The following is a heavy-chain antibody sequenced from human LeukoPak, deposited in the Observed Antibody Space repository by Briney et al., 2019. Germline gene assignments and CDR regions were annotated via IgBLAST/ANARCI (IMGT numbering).Heavy chain of an antibody. D-gene: IGHD3-3*01. CDR2: IYTSGST. CDR3: ARDPRMTIFGVVDDAFDI. J-gene: IGHJ3*02. Sequence: SETLSLTCTVSGGSISSGSYYWSWIRQPAGKGLEWIGRIYTSGSTNYNPSLKSRVTISVDTSKNQFSLRLSSVTAADTAVYYWARDPRMTIFGVVDDAFDIWGQGTMVTVSS. V-gene: IGHV4-61*02. CDR1: GGSISSGSYY.